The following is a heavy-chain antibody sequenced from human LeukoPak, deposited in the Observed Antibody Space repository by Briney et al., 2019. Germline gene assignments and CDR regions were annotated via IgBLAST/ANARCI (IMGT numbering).Heavy chain of an antibody. Sequence: GGSLGLSCAASGFTFSNYMMHWVLQAPGKGLVWVSRIKSDGITITYADSVKGRFTISRDNAKNTLYLQMNSLRAEDTAVYYCARGPNSNWSGLDFWGQGTLLTVSS. V-gene: IGHV3-74*01. CDR1: GFTFSNYM. CDR3: ARGPNSNWSGLDF. CDR2: IKSDGITI. D-gene: IGHD6-6*01. J-gene: IGHJ4*02.